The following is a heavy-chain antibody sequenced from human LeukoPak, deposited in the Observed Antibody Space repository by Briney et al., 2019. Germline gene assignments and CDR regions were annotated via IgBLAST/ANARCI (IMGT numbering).Heavy chain of an antibody. CDR3: VRERQGAADLRSFDY. V-gene: IGHV4-59*01. D-gene: IGHD2-15*01. CDR1: GGSISTYY. J-gene: IGHJ4*02. Sequence: KPSETLSLTCTVSGGSISTYYWSWIRQPPGKGLEWIGYIYYSGSTNYNPSLKSRVTISLDTSKNQFSLKLRSVTAADTAVYFCVRERQGAADLRSFDYWGQGTLVTVSS. CDR2: IYYSGST.